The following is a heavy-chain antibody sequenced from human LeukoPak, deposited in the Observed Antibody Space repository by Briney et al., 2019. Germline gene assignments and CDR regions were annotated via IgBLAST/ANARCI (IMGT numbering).Heavy chain of an antibody. Sequence: PSETLSLTCSVSGDSISTYYWNWIRQPPGKGLEWIGYIYYTGSTNYNPSLKSRVTIAVDTSKNQFSLTRRSATAADTAVYYCARDSSSPPEGWLDPWGQGTLVTVSS. CDR2: IYYTGST. V-gene: IGHV4-59*01. CDR1: GDSISTYY. CDR3: ARDSSSPPEGWLDP. J-gene: IGHJ5*02. D-gene: IGHD6-6*01.